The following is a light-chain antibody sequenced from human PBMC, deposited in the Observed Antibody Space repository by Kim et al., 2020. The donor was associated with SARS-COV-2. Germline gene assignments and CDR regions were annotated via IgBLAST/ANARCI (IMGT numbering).Light chain of an antibody. CDR2: LEGSGSY. CDR1: SGHSSCS. CDR3: ETWDSNTWV. Sequence: VKVTGNLSSGHSSCSIAWRQQEPGKAPGYLMKLEGSGSYNKGSGVPDRFAGSNSGDDRYLTIADLRSEDEADYYCETWDSNTWVFGGGTQLTVL. J-gene: IGLJ3*02. V-gene: IGLV4-60*03.